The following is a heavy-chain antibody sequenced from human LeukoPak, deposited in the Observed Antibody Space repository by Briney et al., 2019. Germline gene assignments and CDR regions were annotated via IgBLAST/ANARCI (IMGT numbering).Heavy chain of an antibody. Sequence: GGSLRLSCVASGFTFSDHYVDWVRQAPGKGLEWVSAISGSGGSTYYADSVKGRFTISRDNSKNTLYLQMNSLRAEDTAVYYCATITIFGVVINPWAFDIWGQGTMVTVSS. J-gene: IGHJ3*02. CDR1: GFTFSDHY. CDR3: ATITIFGVVINPWAFDI. D-gene: IGHD3-3*01. CDR2: ISGSGGST. V-gene: IGHV3-23*01.